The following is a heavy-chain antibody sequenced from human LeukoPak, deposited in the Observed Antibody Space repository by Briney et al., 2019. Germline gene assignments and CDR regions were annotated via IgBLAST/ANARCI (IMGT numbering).Heavy chain of an antibody. J-gene: IGHJ6*03. D-gene: IGHD3-10*01. CDR1: GGSFSGYY. V-gene: IGHV4-34*01. CDR3: ARHRLLLFGREYYYYYYMDV. Sequence: SETLSLTCAVYGGSFSGYYWSWIRQPPGKGLEWLGEINHRGSTNYNPSLKSRVTISVDTSKDQFSLKLSSVTAADTAVYYCARHRLLLFGREYYYYYYMDVWGKGTTVTISS. CDR2: INHRGST.